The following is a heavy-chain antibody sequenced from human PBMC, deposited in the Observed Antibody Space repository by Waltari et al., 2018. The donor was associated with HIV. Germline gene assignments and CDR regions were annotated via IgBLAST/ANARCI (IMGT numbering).Heavy chain of an antibody. V-gene: IGHV1-24*01. CDR1: GYTLTELS. J-gene: IGHJ6*02. CDR2: FDPEDGET. CDR3: ATLAKRRPNNYYYYYGMDV. Sequence: LVQSGAEVKKPGASVKVSCKVSGYTLTELSMHWVRQAPGKGLEWMGGFDPEDGETIYAQKFQGRVTMTEDTSTDTAYMELSSLRSEDTAVYYCATLAKRRPNNYYYYYGMDVWGQGTTVTVSS.